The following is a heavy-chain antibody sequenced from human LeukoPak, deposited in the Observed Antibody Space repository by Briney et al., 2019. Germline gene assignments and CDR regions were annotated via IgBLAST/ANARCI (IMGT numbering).Heavy chain of an antibody. CDR1: GGSFSGYY. CDR3: ARVGLAVSPIDY. Sequence: SVTLSLTCAVYGGSFSGYYWSWIRQPPGKGLEWIGEINHSGSTNYNPSLKSRVTISVDTSKNQFSLKLSSVTAADTAVYYCARVGLAVSPIDYWGQGTLVTVSS. CDR2: INHSGST. J-gene: IGHJ4*02. V-gene: IGHV4-34*01. D-gene: IGHD4-17*01.